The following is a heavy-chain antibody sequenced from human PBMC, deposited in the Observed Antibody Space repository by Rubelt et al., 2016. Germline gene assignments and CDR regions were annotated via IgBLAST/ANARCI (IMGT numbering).Heavy chain of an antibody. CDR2: ISGSGGST. CDR3: AKEATYDTDY. Sequence: ISGSGGSTYYADSVKGRFTISRDNSKNTLYLQMNSLRAEDTAVYYCAKEATYDTDYWGQGTLVTVSS. V-gene: IGHV3-23*01. J-gene: IGHJ4*02. D-gene: IGHD3-9*01.